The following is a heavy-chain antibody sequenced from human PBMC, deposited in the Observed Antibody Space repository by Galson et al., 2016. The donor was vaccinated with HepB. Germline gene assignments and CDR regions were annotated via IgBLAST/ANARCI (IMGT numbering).Heavy chain of an antibody. D-gene: IGHD5-18*01. CDR1: GGSISRGSYS. Sequence: TLSLTCTLSGGSISRGSYSWSWIRQPAGKGLEWIGLIYTSGSTNYNPSLARRVTISLDTSKNQFSLKLTSVTAADTAGYYCARGRRATAKGPTHMDVWGTGTPVTVSS. CDR2: IYTSGST. CDR3: ARGRRATAKGPTHMDV. V-gene: IGHV4-61*02. J-gene: IGHJ6*03.